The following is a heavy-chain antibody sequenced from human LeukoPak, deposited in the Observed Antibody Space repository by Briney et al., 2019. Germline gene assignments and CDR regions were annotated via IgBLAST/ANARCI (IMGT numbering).Heavy chain of an antibody. Sequence: GGSLRLSCAASGFTVSSNYSSWIRQAQGKELEWVSFIYSAGTTYYADSVKGRFTISRDNSKDTVYLQMNSLRAEDTAVYYCARHPATAFDYWGQGTLVTVSS. V-gene: IGHV3-53*01. CDR1: GFTVSSNY. CDR2: IYSAGTT. J-gene: IGHJ4*02. CDR3: ARHPATAFDY.